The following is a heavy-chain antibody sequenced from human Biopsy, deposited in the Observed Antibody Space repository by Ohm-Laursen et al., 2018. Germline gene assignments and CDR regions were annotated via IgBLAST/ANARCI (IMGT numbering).Heavy chain of an antibody. D-gene: IGHD2/OR15-2a*01. J-gene: IGHJ6*02. Sequence: SETLSLTCPVSSGSISSDYWSWIRQTPGKGLEWIGYIYYSGSTNYNPSLKSRVTISVDTSKNQFSLRLNSVTAADTAVYYCARATNSTGWPYYYFYGMDVWGQGTTVTVSS. CDR3: ARATNSTGWPYYYFYGMDV. CDR1: SGSISSDY. V-gene: IGHV4-59*01. CDR2: IYYSGST.